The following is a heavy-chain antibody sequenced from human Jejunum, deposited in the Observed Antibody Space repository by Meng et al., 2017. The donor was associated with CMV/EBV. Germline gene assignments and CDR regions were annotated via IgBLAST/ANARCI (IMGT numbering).Heavy chain of an antibody. V-gene: IGHV3-23*01. D-gene: IGHD6-6*01. CDR3: DASDY. CDR1: GFSFRNFD. J-gene: IGHJ4*02. CDR2: ITGSGSRT. Sequence: SLKISCAASGFSFRNFDMSWARQAPGKGLEWVATITGSGSRTHYADSVKGRFTISRDNSKNTLYLQINSLRVEDTAIYYCDASDYWGQGTQVIVSS.